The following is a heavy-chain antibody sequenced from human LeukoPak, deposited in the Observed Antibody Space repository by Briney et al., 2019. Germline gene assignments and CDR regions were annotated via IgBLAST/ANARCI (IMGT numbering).Heavy chain of an antibody. CDR2: INPNSGGT. D-gene: IGHD4-23*01. Sequence: ASVKVSCKASAYTFTVYYMHWVRQAPGQGLEWMGWINPNSGGTNYAQKFQGRVTMTRDTSISTAYMELSRLRSDDTAVYYCAKDDYGGNSVALRLGYWFDPWGQGTLVTVSS. CDR1: AYTFTVYY. J-gene: IGHJ5*02. V-gene: IGHV1-2*02. CDR3: AKDDYGGNSVALRLGYWFDP.